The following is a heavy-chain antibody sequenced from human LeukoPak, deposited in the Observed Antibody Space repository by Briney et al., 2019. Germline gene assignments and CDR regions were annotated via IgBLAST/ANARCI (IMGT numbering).Heavy chain of an antibody. CDR2: IYYSGST. J-gene: IGHJ3*02. CDR3: ARRGDIFAFDI. V-gene: IGHV4-59*08. Sequence: SETLSLTCTVSGGSISTYYWTWIRQPPGKGLEWIGYIYYSGSTNYNPSLKSRVTISVDTSKNQFSLKLSSVTAADTAVYYCARRGDIFAFDIWGQGTMVTVSS. CDR1: GGSISTYY. D-gene: IGHD3-16*01.